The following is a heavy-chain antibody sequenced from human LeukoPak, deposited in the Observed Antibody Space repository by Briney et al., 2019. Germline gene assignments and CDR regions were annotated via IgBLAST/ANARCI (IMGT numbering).Heavy chain of an antibody. Sequence: GGSLRLSCAASGFTFSSYAMHWVRQAPGKGLQWVALISFDGGDKYYADSVKGRFTISRDNSKDTLFLQMNSLRPEDTAVYYCAKQGRDHCSGGSCYLFDYWGQGTLVTVSS. CDR3: AKQGRDHCSGGSCYLFDY. CDR2: ISFDGGDK. D-gene: IGHD2-15*01. CDR1: GFTFSSYA. V-gene: IGHV3-30*18. J-gene: IGHJ4*02.